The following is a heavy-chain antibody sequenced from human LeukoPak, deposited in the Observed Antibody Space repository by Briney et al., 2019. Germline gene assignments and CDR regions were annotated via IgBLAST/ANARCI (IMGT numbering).Heavy chain of an antibody. CDR2: IYSGGST. V-gene: IGHV3-66*02. CDR3: VTFPNPTPMLTG. Sequence: GGSLRLSCAASGFSVSRNYMNWVRQAPGKGLEWVSVIYSGGSTYYADSVKGRFTISRDNSKNTLYLQMNSLRAEDTAVYYCVTFPNPTPMLTGWGPGTLVTVSS. J-gene: IGHJ4*02. D-gene: IGHD5-18*01. CDR1: GFSVSRNY.